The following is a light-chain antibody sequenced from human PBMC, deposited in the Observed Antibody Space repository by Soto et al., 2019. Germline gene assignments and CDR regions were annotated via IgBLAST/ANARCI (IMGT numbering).Light chain of an antibody. CDR1: QGIRND. CDR3: LQYNTFPWT. CDR2: AAS. Sequence: EIQMARSPFSLSASVGDRVTITCRASQGIRNDLGWYQQESGKAPKRLIFAASSLQSGVPSRFSGSGFGTEFTLTISSLQPEDFVTYYWLQYNTFPWTFGQGTKMEIK. J-gene: IGKJ1*01. V-gene: IGKV1-17*01.